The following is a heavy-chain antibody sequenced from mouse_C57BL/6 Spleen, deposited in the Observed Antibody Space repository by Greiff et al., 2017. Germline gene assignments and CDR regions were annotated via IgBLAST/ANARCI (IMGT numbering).Heavy chain of an antibody. Sequence: QVQLQQPGAELVKPGASVKMSCKASGYTFTSYWITWVKQRPGQGLEWIGDIYPGSGSTNYNEKFKSKATLTVDTSSSTAYMQLSSLTSEDSAVYYCARRGYYGYYDSLYAMDYWGQGTSVTVSS. CDR2: IYPGSGST. J-gene: IGHJ4*01. D-gene: IGHD2-1*01. V-gene: IGHV1-55*01. CDR3: ARRGYYGYYDSLYAMDY. CDR1: GYTFTSYW.